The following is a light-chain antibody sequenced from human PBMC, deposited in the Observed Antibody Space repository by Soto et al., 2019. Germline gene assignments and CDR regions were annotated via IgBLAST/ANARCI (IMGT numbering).Light chain of an antibody. Sequence: DIQMTQSPSTLSASVGDRVTITCRAGQSISSWLAWYQQKPGKAPKLLIYKASTLKSGVPSRFSGSGSGTECTLTISSLQPDDFATYYCQHYNSYSEALGQGTKVDIK. CDR3: QHYNSYSEA. J-gene: IGKJ1*01. CDR1: QSISSW. CDR2: KAS. V-gene: IGKV1-5*03.